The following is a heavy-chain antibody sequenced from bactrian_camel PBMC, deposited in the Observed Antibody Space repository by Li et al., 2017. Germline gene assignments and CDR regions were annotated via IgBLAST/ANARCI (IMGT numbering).Heavy chain of an antibody. D-gene: IGHD3*01. J-gene: IGHJ4*01. CDR3: AAGPDVGREKHLTADQVLSIRRNNF. CDR2: LNSGSSNT. CDR1: GFTFSGYW. V-gene: IGHV3S1*01. Sequence: HVQLVESGGGLVQPGGSLRLSCAASGFTFSGYWVYWVRQAPGKGLEWVSDLNSGSSNTYYADSVKGRFTISRDNAESTLFLQLNSLKTEDTAMYYCAAGPDVGREKHLTADQVLSIRRNNFWGQGTQVTVS.